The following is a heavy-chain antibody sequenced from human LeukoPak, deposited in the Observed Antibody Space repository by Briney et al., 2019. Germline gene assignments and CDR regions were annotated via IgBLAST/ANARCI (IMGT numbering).Heavy chain of an antibody. CDR1: GFTFSSYG. D-gene: IGHD2-15*01. CDR3: AKDLAGYCSGGSCYSNWFDP. CDR2: ISYDGSNK. Sequence: GGSLRLSCAASGFTFSSYGMHWVRQAPGKGLEWVAVISYDGSNKYYADSVKGRFTTSRDNSKNTLYLQMNSLRAEDTAVYYCAKDLAGYCSGGSCYSNWFDPWGQGTLVTVSS. J-gene: IGHJ5*02. V-gene: IGHV3-30*18.